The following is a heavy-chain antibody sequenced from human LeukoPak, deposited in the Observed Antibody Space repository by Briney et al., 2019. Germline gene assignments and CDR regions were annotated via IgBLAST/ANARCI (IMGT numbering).Heavy chain of an antibody. CDR1: GYTFTVYY. CDR3: ARDQGLFLDTAMDY. Sequence: ASVTVSCTASGYTFTVYYMHWVRQAPGQGIEWMGWINPNSGGTNYAQKFQGRVDMTRDTSISTAYMELSRLRSDDTAVYYCARDQGLFLDTAMDYWGQGTLVTVSS. CDR2: INPNSGGT. J-gene: IGHJ4*02. D-gene: IGHD5-18*01. V-gene: IGHV1-2*02.